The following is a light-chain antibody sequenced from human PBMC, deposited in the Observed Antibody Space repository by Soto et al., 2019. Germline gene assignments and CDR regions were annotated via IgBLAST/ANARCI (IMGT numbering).Light chain of an antibody. Sequence: IVLTQSRFTLSLSPGSRPTLSCRASQNISSYLIWYQQKPGQAPRLLIYDVSNRATGIPARFSGSGYGTDFNLTISSLETEDLAVYYCQQRSNWPRTFGQGTKVDIK. CDR1: QNISSY. CDR3: QQRSNWPRT. J-gene: IGKJ1*01. CDR2: DVS. V-gene: IGKV3-11*01.